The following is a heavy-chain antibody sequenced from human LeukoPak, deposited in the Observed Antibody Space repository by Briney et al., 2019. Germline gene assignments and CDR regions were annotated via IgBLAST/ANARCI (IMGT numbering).Heavy chain of an antibody. D-gene: IGHD3-10*01. CDR2: IRSSGSTI. Sequence: GGSLRLSCAASGFTFSDYYMSWIRQAPGKGLEWVSYIRSSGSTIYYADSVKGRFTISRDNAKNSLYLQMNSLRAEDTAVYYCARAHYYGSGPPGGAAFDIWGQGTMVTVSS. V-gene: IGHV3-11*01. CDR3: ARAHYYGSGPPGGAAFDI. J-gene: IGHJ3*02. CDR1: GFTFSDYY.